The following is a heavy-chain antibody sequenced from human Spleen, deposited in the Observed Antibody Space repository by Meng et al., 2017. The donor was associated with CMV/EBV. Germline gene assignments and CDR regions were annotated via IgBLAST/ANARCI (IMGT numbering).Heavy chain of an antibody. V-gene: IGHV1-18*01. CDR3: ARAGAAVTTHFDF. Sequence: QIQLLQSGPDWRRPGVSVKVACKASGYNFDIYGITWVRQAPGQGLEWVGWVSAENGDTDYGQKFQGRVTVNADTFTNTAYMEMRSLRSDDSAMYYCARAGAAVTTHFDFWGQGTLVTVSS. J-gene: IGHJ4*02. CDR1: GYNFDIYG. D-gene: IGHD4-17*01. CDR2: VSAENGDT.